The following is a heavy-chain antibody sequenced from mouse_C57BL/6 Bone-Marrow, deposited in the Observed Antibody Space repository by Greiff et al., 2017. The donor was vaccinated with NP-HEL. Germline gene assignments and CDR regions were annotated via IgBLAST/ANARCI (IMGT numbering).Heavy chain of an antibody. D-gene: IGHD3-3*01. Sequence: QVQLQQSGPELVKPGASVKISCKASGYSFTSYYIHWVKQRPGQGLEWIGWIYPGSGNTKYNEKFKGKATLTADTSSSTAYMQLSSLTSEDSAVYYCARSRNWLYYFDYWGQGTTLTVSS. CDR3: ARSRNWLYYFDY. V-gene: IGHV1-66*01. CDR2: IYPGSGNT. J-gene: IGHJ2*01. CDR1: GYSFTSYY.